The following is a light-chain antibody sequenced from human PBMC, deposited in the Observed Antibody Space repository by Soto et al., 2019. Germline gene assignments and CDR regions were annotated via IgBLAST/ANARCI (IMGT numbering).Light chain of an antibody. CDR2: LDRSGSY. CDR1: SGHNTNI. Sequence: QSVLTQSSSASACLGSSAKPTCILSSGHNTNIIAWHLQQPVKARRFLMTLDRSGSYNRGSGVPGRFSGSSSGADRYLSISNLPFEDEGDSYCETWYSNTHKVFGGGTKLTVL. CDR3: ETWYSNTHKV. J-gene: IGLJ3*02. V-gene: IGLV4-60*02.